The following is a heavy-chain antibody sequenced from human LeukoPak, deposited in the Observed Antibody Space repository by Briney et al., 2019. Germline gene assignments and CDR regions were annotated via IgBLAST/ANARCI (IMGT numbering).Heavy chain of an antibody. CDR2: ISGSGDST. CDR3: ARDTQRVGSSGQGFWYFDL. D-gene: IGHD3-22*01. J-gene: IGHJ2*01. CDR1: GFTFSSYA. Sequence: GGSLRLSCAASGFTFSSYAMSWVRQAPGKGLEWVSDISGSGDSTNYAGSVKGRFTFSRDNSKNTLYLQMNSLRAEDTAVYYCARDTQRVGSSGQGFWYFDLWGRGTLVTVSS. V-gene: IGHV3-23*01.